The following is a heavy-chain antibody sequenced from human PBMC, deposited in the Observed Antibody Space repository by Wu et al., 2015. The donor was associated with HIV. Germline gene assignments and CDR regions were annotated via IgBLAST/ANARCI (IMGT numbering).Heavy chain of an antibody. CDR3: ARAGAAAGYYYYGSGRR. CDR2: MNPXSDNT. J-gene: IGHJ6*02. V-gene: IGHV1-8*01. Sequence: QVQLVQSGAEVKKPGASVKVSCKASGYTFTSYDINWVRQATGQGLEWMGWMNPXSDNTGYAQKFQGRVTMTRNTSISTAYMXLSSLISEDTAVYYCARAGAAAGYYYYGSGRRGAKGPRSPS. D-gene: IGHD6-13*01. CDR1: GYTFTSYD.